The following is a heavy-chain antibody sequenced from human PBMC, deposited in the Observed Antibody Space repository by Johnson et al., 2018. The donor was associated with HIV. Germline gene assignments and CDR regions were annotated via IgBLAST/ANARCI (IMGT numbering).Heavy chain of an antibody. D-gene: IGHD6-19*01. CDR2: ISSSGTTI. CDR1: GFTFSDYY. Sequence: QVQLVESGGGLVQPGGSLRLSCAASGFTFSDYYMSWIRQAPGKGLEWVSYISSSGTTIYSADSVQGRFTTSRDNAKNSLYLQMNSLRAEDTAVYYCAKDLGITVAGRGGLDAFDIWGQGTMVTVSS. V-gene: IGHV3-11*04. CDR3: AKDLGITVAGRGGLDAFDI. J-gene: IGHJ3*02.